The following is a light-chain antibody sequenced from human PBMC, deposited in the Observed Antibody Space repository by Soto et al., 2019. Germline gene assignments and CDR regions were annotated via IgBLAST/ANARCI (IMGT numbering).Light chain of an antibody. CDR3: QQRSNWLIT. J-gene: IGKJ5*01. Sequence: EIVLTQSASTLSLSPGERATLSCRASQSVSSYLAWYQQKPGQAPRLLIYDASNRATGIPARFSGSGSGTDSTLTISSLEPEDFAVYYCQQRSNWLITFGQGTRLAVK. V-gene: IGKV3-11*01. CDR1: QSVSSY. CDR2: DAS.